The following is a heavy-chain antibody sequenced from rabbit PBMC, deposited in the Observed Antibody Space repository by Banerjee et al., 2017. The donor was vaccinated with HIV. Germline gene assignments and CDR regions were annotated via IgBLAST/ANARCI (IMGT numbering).Heavy chain of an antibody. CDR2: IDPVFGST. J-gene: IGHJ4*01. V-gene: IGHV1S7*01. CDR1: GFDFSSYY. CDR3: ARWYTYGYAGSNL. Sequence: QLKESGGGLVQPGGSLKLSCKAPGFDFSSYYMSWVRQAPGKGLEWIGYIDPVFGSTYYASWVNGRFTISSDNAQNTVDLQMNSLTAADTATYFCARWYTYGYAGSNLWGQGTLVTVS. D-gene: IGHD6-1*01.